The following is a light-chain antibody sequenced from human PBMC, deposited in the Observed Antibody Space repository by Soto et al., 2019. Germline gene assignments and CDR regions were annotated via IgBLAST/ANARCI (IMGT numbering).Light chain of an antibody. CDR3: QQRSNWPFV. J-gene: IGKJ1*01. V-gene: IGKV3-11*01. CDR2: DAS. Sequence: EIVLTQSPATLSLSPGERATLSCRASQSVSSYLAWYQQKPGQAPRLLIYDASNRATGIPARFSGSGSGTDFTLPISSLEPEDFAVYYCQQRSNWPFVFGQGTKVEIK. CDR1: QSVSSY.